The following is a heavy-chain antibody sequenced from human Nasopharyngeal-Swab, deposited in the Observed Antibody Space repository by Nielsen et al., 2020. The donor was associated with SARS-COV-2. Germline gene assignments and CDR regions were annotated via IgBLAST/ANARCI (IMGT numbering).Heavy chain of an antibody. J-gene: IGHJ4*02. CDR1: GGSISSSSYY. V-gene: IGHV4-39*01. D-gene: IGHD6-13*01. CDR2: IYYSGST. Sequence: SETLSLTCTVSGGSISSSSYYWGWIRQPPGKGLEWIGSIYYSGSTYYNPSLKSRVTISVDTSKNQFSLKPSSVTAADTAVYYCARHRYSSSWSWYFDYWGQGTLVTVSS. CDR3: ARHRYSSSWSWYFDY.